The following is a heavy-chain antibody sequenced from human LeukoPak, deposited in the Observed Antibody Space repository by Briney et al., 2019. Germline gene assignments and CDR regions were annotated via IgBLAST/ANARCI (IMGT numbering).Heavy chain of an antibody. Sequence: GGSLRLSCAASGFTFSSYSMNWVRQAPGKGLEWVSYISSSSSTIYYADSVKGRFTISRDNAKNSLYLQMNSLRAEDTAVYYCARITIQPGSLYYYYYMDVWGKGTTVTVSS. CDR1: GFTFSSYS. J-gene: IGHJ6*03. CDR2: ISSSSSTI. D-gene: IGHD3-9*01. V-gene: IGHV3-48*01. CDR3: ARITIQPGSLYYYYYMDV.